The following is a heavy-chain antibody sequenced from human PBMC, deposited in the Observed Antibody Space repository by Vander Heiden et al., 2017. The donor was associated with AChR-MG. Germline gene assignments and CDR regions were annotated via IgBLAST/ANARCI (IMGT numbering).Heavy chain of an antibody. CDR1: GFQFSNYG. CDR2: ISFDGRNE. J-gene: IGHJ4*02. CDR3: AKDGDPKFDF. D-gene: IGHD7-27*01. Sequence: QVQLVESGGGVVQSGRSLKLACAASGFQFSNYGMLWVRQAPGKGLEWVATISFDGRNEHYADSVQGRFSISRDNSKSTLYLQMASLRTEDTAVYYCAKDGDPKFDFWGQGTLVTVS. V-gene: IGHV3-30*18.